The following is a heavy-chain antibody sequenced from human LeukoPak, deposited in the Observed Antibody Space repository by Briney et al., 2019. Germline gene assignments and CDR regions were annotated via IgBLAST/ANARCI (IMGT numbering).Heavy chain of an antibody. CDR3: ATETNGRHYDY. CDR2: IGPTGSDR. Sequence: GGSLRLSCTASGLTFSTSGFNWVRQAPGKGLDWVSSIGPTGSDRYHADSIKGRFSISRDNANNFLHLQMNSLRAEDTAVYYCATETNGRHYDYWGQGTLLTLSS. D-gene: IGHD5-12*01. CDR1: GLTFSTSG. V-gene: IGHV3-21*06. J-gene: IGHJ4*02.